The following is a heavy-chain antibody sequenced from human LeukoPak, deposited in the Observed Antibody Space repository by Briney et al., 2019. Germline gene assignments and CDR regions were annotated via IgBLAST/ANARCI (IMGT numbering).Heavy chain of an antibody. CDR3: ARMVRGVIMFDYYYGMDV. CDR2: MNPNSGNT. J-gene: IGHJ6*01. V-gene: IGHV1-8*01. CDR1: GYTFTSYD. D-gene: IGHD3-10*01. Sequence: ASVKVSCKASGYTFTSYDINWVRQATGQGLAWMGWMNPNSGNTGYAQKFQGRVTMTRNTSKSPAYMELSSLRSEDTAVYYCARMVRGVIMFDYYYGMDVWGQGSTVTVYS.